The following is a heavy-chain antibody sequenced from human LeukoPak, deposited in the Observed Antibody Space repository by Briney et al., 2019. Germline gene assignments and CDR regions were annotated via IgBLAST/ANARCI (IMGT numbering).Heavy chain of an antibody. V-gene: IGHV3-7*01. Sequence: PGGSLRLSCEVSGLTFTDYWMNWVRHAPGKGTGWVACIRQDGSEKTYVDSVKGRFTISRDNTKNSLSLQLNGLRAEDTAVYYCARDGTAAGLYFDLWGQGTLVTVSS. CDR2: IRQDGSEK. D-gene: IGHD6-13*01. J-gene: IGHJ4*01. CDR3: ARDGTAAGLYFDL. CDR1: GLTFTDYW.